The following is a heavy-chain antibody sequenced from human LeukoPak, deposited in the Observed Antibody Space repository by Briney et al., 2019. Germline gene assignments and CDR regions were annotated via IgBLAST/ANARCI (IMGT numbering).Heavy chain of an antibody. CDR2: IHSDDST. Sequence: RPGGSLRLSCAASGFTVSSNYISWVRQAPGKGLEWVSVIHSDDSTYYADSVKDRFTISRDNSRNTLYLQMNSLRAEDTAVYYCARQLFISNSFYYIFDFWGQGTLVTVSS. CDR1: GFTVSSNY. CDR3: ARQLFISNSFYYIFDF. J-gene: IGHJ4*02. V-gene: IGHV3-66*04. D-gene: IGHD2-2*01.